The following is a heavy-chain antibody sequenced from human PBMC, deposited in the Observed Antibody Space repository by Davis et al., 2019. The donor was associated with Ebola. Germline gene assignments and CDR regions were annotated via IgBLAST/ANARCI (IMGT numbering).Heavy chain of an antibody. V-gene: IGHV3-30*03. Sequence: GESLKISCAASGFTFSSYGMHWVRQAPGKGLEWVAVISYDGSNKYYADSVKGRFTISRDNAKNTLYLQMNSLRAEDTAVYYCARVGFQRWLQLSGWGQGTLVTVSS. D-gene: IGHD5-24*01. CDR2: ISYDGSNK. J-gene: IGHJ4*02. CDR3: ARVGFQRWLQLSG. CDR1: GFTFSSYG.